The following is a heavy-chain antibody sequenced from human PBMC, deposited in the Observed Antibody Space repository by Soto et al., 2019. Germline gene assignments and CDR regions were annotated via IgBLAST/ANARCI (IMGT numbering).Heavy chain of an antibody. CDR3: ASGGNWFDP. CDR2: MYYNGNI. D-gene: IGHD3-16*01. Sequence: SETLSLTCNVSGGSVTNYYWTWIRQSPEKGLEWIAYMYYNGNINYNPSLKSRVTISIDTSKNQFSLTLKSVTAADTAVYYCASGGNWFDPWGQGVLVTVSS. J-gene: IGHJ5*02. V-gene: IGHV4-59*02. CDR1: GGSVTNYY.